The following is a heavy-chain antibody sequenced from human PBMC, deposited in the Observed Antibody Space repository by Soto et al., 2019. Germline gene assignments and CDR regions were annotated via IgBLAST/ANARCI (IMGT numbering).Heavy chain of an antibody. CDR1: GFTFSSYS. CDR2: ISSSSSYI. D-gene: IGHD6-19*01. V-gene: IGHV3-21*01. J-gene: IGHJ5*02. CDR3: ARDQVAVAGLNWFDP. Sequence: EVQLVESGGGLVKPGGSLRLSCAASGFTFSSYSMNWVRQAPGKGLEWVSSISSSSSYIYYADSVKGRFTISRDNAKNSLYLQMNSLRAEDTAVYYCARDQVAVAGLNWFDPWGQGTLVTVSS.